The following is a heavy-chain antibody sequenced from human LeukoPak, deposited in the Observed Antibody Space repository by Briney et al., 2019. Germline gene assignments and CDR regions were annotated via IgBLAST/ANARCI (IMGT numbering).Heavy chain of an antibody. CDR3: ARGGSGWFDAFDI. CDR1: GGTFSSYA. CDR2: INPNSGGT. Sequence: ASVKVSCKASGGTFSSYAISWVRQAPGQGLEWMGWINPNSGGTNYAQKFQGRVTMTRDTSISTAYMELSRLRSDDTAVYYCARGGSGWFDAFDIWGQGTMVTVSS. V-gene: IGHV1-2*02. J-gene: IGHJ3*02. D-gene: IGHD6-19*01.